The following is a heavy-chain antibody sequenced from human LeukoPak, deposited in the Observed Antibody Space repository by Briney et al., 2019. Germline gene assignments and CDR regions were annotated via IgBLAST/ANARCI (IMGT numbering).Heavy chain of an antibody. D-gene: IGHD3-22*01. Sequence: SETLSLTCTVSGDSISSSYWSWIRQPPGKRLEWVGYVHYTGETNYNPSLNNRATISVDMSKNQFSLTLTSVTVADTAMYYCARGYYDRSGSSNPFDSWGQGTLVTVSA. CDR2: VHYTGET. CDR3: ARGYYDRSGSSNPFDS. J-gene: IGHJ4*02. V-gene: IGHV4-59*01. CDR1: GDSISSSY.